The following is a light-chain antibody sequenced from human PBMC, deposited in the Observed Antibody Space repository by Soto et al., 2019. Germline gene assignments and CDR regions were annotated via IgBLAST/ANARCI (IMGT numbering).Light chain of an antibody. CDR2: KNH. CDR1: SSNIGSNY. V-gene: IGLV1-47*01. Sequence: QSVLTQPPSASGTPGQRVTISCSGSSSNIGSNYVYWYQQHPGTAPKLLIYKNHLRPSGVPDRFSASKSGTSASLAVSGLQSEDEANYYCTAWDDTLSGPVFGGGTQLTVL. J-gene: IGLJ7*01. CDR3: TAWDDTLSGPV.